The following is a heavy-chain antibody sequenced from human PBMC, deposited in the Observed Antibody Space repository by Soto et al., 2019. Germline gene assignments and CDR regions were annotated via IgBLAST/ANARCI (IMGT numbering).Heavy chain of an antibody. J-gene: IGHJ4*02. V-gene: IGHV1-3*01. Sequence: ASVKVSCRASGYTFTSYAMHWVRQAPGQRLEWMGWINAGNGNTKYSQKFQGRVTITRDTSASTAYMELSSLRSEDTAVYYCVREKPGSSIDYWGQGTLVTVSS. D-gene: IGHD2-2*01. CDR3: VREKPGSSIDY. CDR1: GYTFTSYA. CDR2: INAGNGNT.